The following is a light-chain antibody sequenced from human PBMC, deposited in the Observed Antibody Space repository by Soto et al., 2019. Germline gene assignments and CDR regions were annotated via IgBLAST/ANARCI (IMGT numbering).Light chain of an antibody. CDR2: DAS. Sequence: DIQMTQSPSSLSASLGDRVTITCQASQNISHYLNWYQQKPGKAPKLLIFDASNVETGVPGRFSGSGSGTHFTFTISSLQPEDVATYYCQQYDNVPPWSFGQGTKVDIK. CDR1: QNISHY. V-gene: IGKV1-33*01. J-gene: IGKJ1*01. CDR3: QQYDNVPPWS.